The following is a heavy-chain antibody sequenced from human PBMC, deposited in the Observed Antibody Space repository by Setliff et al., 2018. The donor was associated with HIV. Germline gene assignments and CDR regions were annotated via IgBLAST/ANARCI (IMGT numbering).Heavy chain of an antibody. CDR3: AREGNYYYDITGHTRDAFDI. CDR1: GGTLNSHA. CDR2: IIPIIGTT. V-gene: IGHV1-69*13. D-gene: IGHD3-22*01. J-gene: IGHJ3*02. Sequence: ASVKVSCKASGGTLNSHAINWVRQAPGQGLEWMGGIIPIIGTTNYAQRFQGRVTITADESTSTAYMQLSSLRPEDTAVYFCAREGNYYYDITGHTRDAFDIWGQGTMVTVSS.